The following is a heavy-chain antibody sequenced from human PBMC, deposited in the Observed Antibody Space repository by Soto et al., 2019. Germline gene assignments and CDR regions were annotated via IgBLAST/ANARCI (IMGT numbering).Heavy chain of an antibody. CDR1: GYTFFTYD. CDR3: ARHHGPTTSENWFDP. CDR2: ISTYSGDT. V-gene: IGHV1-18*01. D-gene: IGHD5-12*01. J-gene: IGHJ5*02. Sequence: QVHLVQSGVEVKTPGDSVKGSCQASGYTFFTYDISWRRQAPGQGLEWMGWISTYSGDTKYTQKFQGRVTMTTDTSTTTDYLELMSLRSDDTAVYYCARHHGPTTSENWFDPWGQGTLVTVSS.